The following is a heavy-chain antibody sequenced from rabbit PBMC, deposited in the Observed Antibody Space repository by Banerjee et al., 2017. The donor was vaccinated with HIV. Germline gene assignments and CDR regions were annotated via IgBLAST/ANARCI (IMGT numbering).Heavy chain of an antibody. J-gene: IGHJ4*01. CDR2: INTSSGNT. D-gene: IGHD1-1*01. V-gene: IGHV1S45*01. CDR1: GFSFSNKYV. CDR3: ARNADGNYITDL. Sequence: QEQLEESGGGLVKPEGSLTLTCKASGFSFSNKYVMCWVRQAPGKGLEWIACINTSSGNTVYASWAKAPFPISKTSSTTVPLQMTSLTAADTATYFSARNADGNYITDLWGQGTLVTL.